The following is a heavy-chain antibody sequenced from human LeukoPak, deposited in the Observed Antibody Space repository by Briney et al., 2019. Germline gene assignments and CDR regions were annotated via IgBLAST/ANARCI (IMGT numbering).Heavy chain of an antibody. CDR2: IKQDGSEK. D-gene: IGHD3-9*01. J-gene: IGHJ3*02. Sequence: PGGSLRLSCAVSGFTFSTYWMSWVRQAPGKGLEWVANIKQDGSEKYYVDSVKGRFTISRDNAKNSLHLQMNSLRAEDTAVYYCARGGYFDWGHGFNIWGQGTTVTVSS. CDR3: ARGGYFDWGHGFNI. V-gene: IGHV3-7*01. CDR1: GFTFSTYW.